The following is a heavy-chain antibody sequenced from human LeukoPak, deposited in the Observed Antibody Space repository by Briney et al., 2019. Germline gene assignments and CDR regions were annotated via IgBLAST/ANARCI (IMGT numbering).Heavy chain of an antibody. Sequence: GSSVKVSCKAAGGSFSSYAISWVRQAHGQGLEWMGMIIPILGIANYAQKFQGRVTITADKSTCTGYMELSSLRSEVTAAYYCARGNRITIPYGIDVWGHRTTVTISS. CDR2: IIPILGIA. CDR1: GGSFSSYA. V-gene: IGHV1-69*04. D-gene: IGHD3-9*01. CDR3: ARGNRITIPYGIDV. J-gene: IGHJ6*02.